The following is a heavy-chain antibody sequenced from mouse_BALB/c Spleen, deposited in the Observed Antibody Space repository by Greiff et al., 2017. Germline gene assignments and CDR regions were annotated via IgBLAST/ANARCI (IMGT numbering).Heavy chain of an antibody. Sequence: DVKLVESGGGLVQPGGSRKLSCAASGFTFSSFGMHWVRQAPEKGLEWVAYISSGSSTIYYADTVKGRFTISRDNPKNTLFLQMTSLRSEDTAMYYCARRGYYGSSLYAMDYWGQGTSVTVSS. CDR3: ARRGYYGSSLYAMDY. V-gene: IGHV5-17*02. CDR1: GFTFSSFG. D-gene: IGHD1-1*01. J-gene: IGHJ4*01. CDR2: ISSGSSTI.